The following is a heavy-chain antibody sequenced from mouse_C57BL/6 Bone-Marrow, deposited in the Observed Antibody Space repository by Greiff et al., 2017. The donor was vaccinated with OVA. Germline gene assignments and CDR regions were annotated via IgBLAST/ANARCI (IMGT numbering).Heavy chain of an antibody. Sequence: VQLQQSGAELVRPGASVKLSCKASGYTFTDYYINWVKQRPGQGLEWIARIYPGSGNTYYNEKFKGKATLTAEKSSSTAYMQLSSLTSEDAAVYFCAHYYYAMDYWGQGTSVTVSS. CDR2: IYPGSGNT. J-gene: IGHJ4*01. CDR3: AHYYYAMDY. CDR1: GYTFTDYY. V-gene: IGHV1-76*01.